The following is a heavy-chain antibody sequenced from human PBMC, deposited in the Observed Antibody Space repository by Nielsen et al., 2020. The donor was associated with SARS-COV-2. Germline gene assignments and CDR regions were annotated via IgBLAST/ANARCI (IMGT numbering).Heavy chain of an antibody. CDR1: GFAFDDYT. J-gene: IGHJ4*02. Sequence: GESLKISCVASGFAFDDYTMHWVRQAPGKGLEWVSLINWDGAGSYYADSVRGRFTISRDNSRNTLYLQMSSLRTEDTAVYYCVRGGGVVDFWGQGTLVTVSS. D-gene: IGHD2-8*02. V-gene: IGHV3-43*01. CDR3: VRGGGVVDF. CDR2: INWDGAGS.